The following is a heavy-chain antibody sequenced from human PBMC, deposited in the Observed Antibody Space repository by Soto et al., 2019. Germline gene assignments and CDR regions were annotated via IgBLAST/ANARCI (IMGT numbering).Heavy chain of an antibody. J-gene: IGHJ6*02. Sequence: QVQLQESGPGLVKPSETLSLTCTVSGGSISSYYWSWIRQPAGKGLEWIGRIYTSGSTNYNPSLKSRVTMSVDTSKNQFSLKLSSVTAAHTAVYYCARLASSGWPSYYYYGMVVWGQGTTVTVSS. D-gene: IGHD6-19*01. CDR1: GGSISSYY. CDR2: IYTSGST. CDR3: ARLASSGWPSYYYYGMVV. V-gene: IGHV4-4*07.